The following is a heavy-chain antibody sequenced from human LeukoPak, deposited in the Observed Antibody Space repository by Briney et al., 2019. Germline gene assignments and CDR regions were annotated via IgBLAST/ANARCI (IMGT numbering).Heavy chain of an antibody. CDR3: ARQLERRVDP. D-gene: IGHD1-1*01. Sequence: SETLSLTCAVSGGSISSGGYTWSWIRQPPGKGLEWIGYIYHSGSTYYNPSLKSRVTISVDRSKNQFSLKLSSVTAADTAVYYCARQLERRVDPWGQGTLVTVSS. CDR1: GGSISSGGYT. V-gene: IGHV4-30-2*01. J-gene: IGHJ5*02. CDR2: IYHSGST.